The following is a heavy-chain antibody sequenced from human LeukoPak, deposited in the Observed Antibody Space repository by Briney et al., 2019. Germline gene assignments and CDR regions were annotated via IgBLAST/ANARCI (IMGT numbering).Heavy chain of an antibody. CDR1: GFTFSNYA. Sequence: GGSLRLSCATSGFTFSNYAVSWVRQAPGKGLEWVSSISGSGGTTYYADSVKGRFTLSRDNSKNTLYLQMNSLRAEDTAVYYCAKDARRSSGWWFFDHWGQGTLVTVSS. D-gene: IGHD6-19*01. CDR3: AKDARRSSGWWFFDH. J-gene: IGHJ4*02. CDR2: ISGSGGTT. V-gene: IGHV3-23*01.